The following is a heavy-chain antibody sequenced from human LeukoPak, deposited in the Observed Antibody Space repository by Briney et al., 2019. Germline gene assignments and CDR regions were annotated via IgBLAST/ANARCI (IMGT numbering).Heavy chain of an antibody. CDR3: ARDAAMTYRGYFDI. Sequence: GGSLRLSCAASGFTFSSYEMNWVRQAPGKGLEWVSYISSSGSTIYYADSVKGRFTISRDNAKNSLYLQMNSLRPEDTAVYYCARDAAMTYRGYFDIWGRGTLVTVSS. D-gene: IGHD6-25*01. CDR2: ISSSGSTI. CDR1: GFTFSSYE. V-gene: IGHV3-48*03. J-gene: IGHJ2*01.